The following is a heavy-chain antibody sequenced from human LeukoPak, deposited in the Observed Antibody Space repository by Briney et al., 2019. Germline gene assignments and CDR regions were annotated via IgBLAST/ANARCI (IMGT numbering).Heavy chain of an antibody. J-gene: IGHJ6*02. Sequence: HGESLKISCKGSGYSFTTHWIAWVRQMPGKGLEWRGIIHPGDSDTRYSPSLQGQVTISADKSISTAYLQWSSLKASDTAMYYCARAYGYCSAGSCYYYGMDVWGQGTTVTVSS. D-gene: IGHD2-15*01. V-gene: IGHV5-51*01. CDR3: ARAYGYCSAGSCYYYGMDV. CDR1: GYSFTTHW. CDR2: IHPGDSDT.